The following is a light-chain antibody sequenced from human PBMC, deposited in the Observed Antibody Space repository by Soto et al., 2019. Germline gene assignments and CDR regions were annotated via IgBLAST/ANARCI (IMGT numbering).Light chain of an antibody. CDR1: SNDVGAYIY. Sequence: SALAQPASVSASPGQSITISCTGTSNDVGAYIYVSWYQQHPGKAPKLIIYEVSHRPSGVSDRFSGSKSGNTASLTISGLQVEDEADYFCSSKRGSNNCVFGTGTKVTVL. CDR2: EVS. CDR3: SSKRGSNNCV. J-gene: IGLJ1*01. V-gene: IGLV2-14*01.